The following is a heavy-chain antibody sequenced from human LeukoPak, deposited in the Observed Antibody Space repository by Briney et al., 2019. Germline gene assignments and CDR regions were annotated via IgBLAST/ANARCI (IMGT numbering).Heavy chain of an antibody. D-gene: IGHD4-17*01. CDR1: GFTFSSYS. CDR2: ISSSSSYI. Sequence: GGSLRLSCAASGFTFSSYSMNWVRQAPGKGLEWVSSISSSSSYIYYADSVKGRFTISRDNAKNSLYLQMNSLRAEDTGVYYCARGAVTRDFDLWGQGTLVTVSS. CDR3: ARGAVTRDFDL. V-gene: IGHV3-21*04. J-gene: IGHJ4*02.